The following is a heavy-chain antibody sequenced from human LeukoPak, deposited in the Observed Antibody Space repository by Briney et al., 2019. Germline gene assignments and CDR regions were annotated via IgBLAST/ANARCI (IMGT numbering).Heavy chain of an antibody. V-gene: IGHV3-30*03. J-gene: IGHJ3*02. Sequence: PGGSLRLSCAASGFTFSSYGMHWVRQAPGKGLEWVAVISYDGSNKYYADSVKGRFTISRDNSKNTLYLQMNSLRAEDTAVYYCARWSLYDAFDIWGQGTMVTVSS. CDR3: ARWSLYDAFDI. D-gene: IGHD1-26*01. CDR1: GFTFSSYG. CDR2: ISYDGSNK.